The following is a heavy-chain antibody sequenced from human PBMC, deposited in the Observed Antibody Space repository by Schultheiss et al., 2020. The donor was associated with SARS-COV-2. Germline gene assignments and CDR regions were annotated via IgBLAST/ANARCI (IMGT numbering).Heavy chain of an antibody. V-gene: IGHV3-30*03. CDR2: ISYDGNTK. J-gene: IGHJ4*02. CDR3: TTDAFSGWYVNY. CDR1: GFIFRNYG. Sequence: GGSLRLSCAASGFIFRNYGMGWVRQAPGKGLEWVAVISYDGNTKYYADSVKGRFTISRDNSKNTLHLQMNSLRAEDTAVYYCTTDAFSGWYVNYWGQGTLVTVSS. D-gene: IGHD6-19*01.